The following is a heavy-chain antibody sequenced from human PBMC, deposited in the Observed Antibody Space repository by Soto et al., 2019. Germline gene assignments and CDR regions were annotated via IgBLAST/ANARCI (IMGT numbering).Heavy chain of an antibody. V-gene: IGHV1-69*01. CDR3: AKPYASSDYYGGGMDF. J-gene: IGHJ6*02. CDR2: IIPILGTA. CDR1: GGTFNNNA. Sequence: QVQLVQSGAEVKKPGSSVKVSCKASGGTFNNNAISWVRQAPGQGLEWMGGIIPILGTANYAQKFRGRVTITADESTSTGYMDLSSLISEDTAVYYCAKPYASSDYYGGGMDFWGQGTTVTVSS. D-gene: IGHD3-22*01.